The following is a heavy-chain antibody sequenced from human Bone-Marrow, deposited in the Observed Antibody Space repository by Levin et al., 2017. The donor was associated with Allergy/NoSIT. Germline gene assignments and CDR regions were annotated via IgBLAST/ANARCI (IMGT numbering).Heavy chain of an antibody. CDR3: AREKAASPFDL. CDR2: SRNKANSYTT. CDR1: GFTFSDHY. V-gene: IGHV3-72*01. D-gene: IGHD6-13*01. Sequence: GGSLRLSCAASGFTFSDHYMDWVRQAPGKGLEWVGRSRNKANSYTTEYAASVKGRFTISRDDPKNSVYLHMNSLRDEDTAVYYCAREKAASPFDLWGQGTLVTVSS. J-gene: IGHJ3*01.